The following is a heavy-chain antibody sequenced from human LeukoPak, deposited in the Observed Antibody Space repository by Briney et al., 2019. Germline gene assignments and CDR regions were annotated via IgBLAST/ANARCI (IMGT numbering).Heavy chain of an antibody. V-gene: IGHV1-24*01. Sequence: ASVKVSCKVSGYTLTELSMHWVRQAPGKGLEWMGGFDPEDGETIYAQKFQGRVTMTEDTSTDTAYMELGSLRSEDTAVYYCATDQPDIVATKNAFDIWGQGTMVTVSS. CDR1: GYTLTELS. J-gene: IGHJ3*02. CDR2: FDPEDGET. D-gene: IGHD5-12*01. CDR3: ATDQPDIVATKNAFDI.